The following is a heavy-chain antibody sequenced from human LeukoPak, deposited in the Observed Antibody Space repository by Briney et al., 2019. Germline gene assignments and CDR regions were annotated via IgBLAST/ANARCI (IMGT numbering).Heavy chain of an antibody. J-gene: IGHJ4*02. D-gene: IGHD2/OR15-2a*01. CDR3: AKESNSLYYFDY. CDR1: GFTVSGNY. CDR2: IYSGGYT. V-gene: IGHV3-53*01. Sequence: PGGSLRLSCAASGFTVSGNYMSWVRQAPGKGLEWVSVIYSGGYTYSADSVKGRFTISRDNLKNILFLQMNSLRAEDTAVYYCAKESNSLYYFDYWGQGTLVTVSS.